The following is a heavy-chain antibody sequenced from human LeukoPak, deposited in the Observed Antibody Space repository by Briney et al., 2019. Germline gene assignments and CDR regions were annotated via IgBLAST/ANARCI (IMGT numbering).Heavy chain of an antibody. Sequence: SETLSLTCTVSGGSISSYYWSWIRQPPGKGLEWIGYIYYSGSTNYNPSLKSRVTISVDTSKNQFSLKLSSVTAADTAVYYCARESAAAPRVVDYWGQGTLVTVSS. D-gene: IGHD6-13*01. J-gene: IGHJ4*02. CDR2: IYYSGST. CDR3: ARESAAAPRVVDY. V-gene: IGHV4-59*01. CDR1: GGSISSYY.